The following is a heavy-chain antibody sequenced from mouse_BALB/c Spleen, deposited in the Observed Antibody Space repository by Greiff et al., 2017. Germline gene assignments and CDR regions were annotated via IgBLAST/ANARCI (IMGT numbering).Heavy chain of an antibody. CDR2: INPYNGAT. V-gene: IGHV1-42*01. J-gene: IGHJ1*01. Sequence: EVQLQQSGPELVKPGASVKISCKASGYSFTGYYMHWVKQSPVKSLEWIGRINPYNGATSYNQNFKDKASLTVDKSSSTAYMELNSLTSEDSAVYYCARGTGGYFDVWGAGTTVTVSS. D-gene: IGHD3-3*01. CDR1: GYSFTGYY. CDR3: ARGTGGYFDV.